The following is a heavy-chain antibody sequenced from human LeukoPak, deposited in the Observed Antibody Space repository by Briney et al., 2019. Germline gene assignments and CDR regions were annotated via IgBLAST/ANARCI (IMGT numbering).Heavy chain of an antibody. CDR2: ISGSGGST. Sequence: GGSLRLSCAASGFTFSSYAMSWVRQAPGKGLEWVSAISGSGGSTYHADSVKGRFTISRDNSKNTLYLQMNSLRAEDKAVYYCAKDGRDYGYFDYWGQGILVTVSS. V-gene: IGHV3-23*01. D-gene: IGHD2-21*01. CDR3: AKDGRDYGYFDY. J-gene: IGHJ4*02. CDR1: GFTFSSYA.